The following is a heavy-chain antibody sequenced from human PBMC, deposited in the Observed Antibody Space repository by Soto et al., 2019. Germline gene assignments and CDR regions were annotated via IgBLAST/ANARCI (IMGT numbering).Heavy chain of an antibody. CDR2: FHSSGTT. CDR1: GVSISSSTYY. J-gene: IGHJ5*02. V-gene: IGHV4-39*01. CDR3: AKRSCWFSWFDP. Sequence: PSETLSLTCTVSGVSISSSTYYWDFIRQPPGKGLGWIGSFHSSGTTSYNPSLKSRVTISVDTSKNQFSLKLNSVTAADTAVYYCAKRSCWFSWFDPWGQGTLVTVSS. D-gene: IGHD6-13*01.